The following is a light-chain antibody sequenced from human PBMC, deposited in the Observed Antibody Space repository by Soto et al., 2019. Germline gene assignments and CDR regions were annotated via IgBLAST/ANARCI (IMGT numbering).Light chain of an antibody. CDR1: SSDVGGYNY. CDR3: ATWDDSLRGVV. CDR2: EVS. V-gene: IGLV2-8*01. J-gene: IGLJ2*01. Sequence: QSALTQPPSASGSPGQSVTISCTGTSSDVGGYNYVSWYQQHPGKAPKLMIYEVSKRPSGVPDRFSGSKSGTSASLAISGLRSEDEAEYFCATWDDSLRGVVFGGGTKLTVL.